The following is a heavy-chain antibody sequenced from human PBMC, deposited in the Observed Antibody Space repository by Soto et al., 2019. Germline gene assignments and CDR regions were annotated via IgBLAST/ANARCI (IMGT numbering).Heavy chain of an antibody. J-gene: IGHJ6*02. Sequence: QVQLQESGPGLVKPSETLSLTCTVSGGSVSSGSSYWSWIRQSPGKELEWIGYIYYSGSTNYNPSLKXRXTXXVDTSKNQFSLRLNSVTAADTAIYYCARDLRDSSWYGGLDVWGQGTTVTVSS. V-gene: IGHV4-61*01. D-gene: IGHD6-13*01. CDR2: IYYSGST. CDR1: GGSVSSGSSY. CDR3: ARDLRDSSWYGGLDV.